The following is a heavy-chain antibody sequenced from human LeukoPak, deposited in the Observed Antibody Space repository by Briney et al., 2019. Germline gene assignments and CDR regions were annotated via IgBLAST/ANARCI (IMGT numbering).Heavy chain of an antibody. CDR3: ARHGPHNWFDP. CDR2: IYYSGST. CDR1: GGSISSYY. J-gene: IGHJ5*02. Sequence: SETLSLTCTVSGGSISSYYWSWIRKPPGKGLEWIGYIYYSGSTNYNPSLKSRVTISVDTSKNQFSLKLSSVTAADTAVYYCARHGPHNWFDPWGQGTLVTVSS. V-gene: IGHV4-59*08.